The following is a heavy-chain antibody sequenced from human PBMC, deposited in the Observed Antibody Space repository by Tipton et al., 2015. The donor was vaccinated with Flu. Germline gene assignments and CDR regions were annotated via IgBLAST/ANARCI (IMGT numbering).Heavy chain of an antibody. CDR2: INQDGSEK. CDR3: ARFSVVVATRGY. CDR1: RFTFSTYW. D-gene: IGHD2-15*01. Sequence: SLRLSCAASRFTFSTYWMTWVRQVPGKGLEWVANINQDGSEKYYVDSVKGRFTISRDNAKNSLYLQMNSLRDEDTAVYYCARFSVVVATRGYWGQGTLVTVSS. V-gene: IGHV3-7*01. J-gene: IGHJ4*02.